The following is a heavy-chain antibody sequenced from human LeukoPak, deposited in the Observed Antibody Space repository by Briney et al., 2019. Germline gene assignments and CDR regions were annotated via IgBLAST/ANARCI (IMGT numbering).Heavy chain of an antibody. V-gene: IGHV1-2*02. J-gene: IGHJ6*02. D-gene: IGHD3-16*01. CDR2: INPNSGGT. CDR3: ATLPVMMVSHYYGMDA. CDR1: GYTFTGYY. Sequence: GASVKVSCKASGYTFTGYYMHWVRQAPGQGLEWMGWINPNSGGTNYAQKFQGRVTMTRDTSISTAYMELSRLRSDDTAVYYCATLPVMMVSHYYGMDAWGQGTTVTVSS.